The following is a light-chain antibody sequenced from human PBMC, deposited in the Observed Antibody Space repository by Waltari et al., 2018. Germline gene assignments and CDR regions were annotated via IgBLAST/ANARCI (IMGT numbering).Light chain of an antibody. CDR2: GKS. CDR3: QSYGSSLSGSL. V-gene: IGLV1-40*01. CDR1: SSNIGAGYD. Sequence: QSVLTQPPSVSGAPGQRVTISCTGSSSNIGAGYDVQWYQQLPGTAPKLVIYGKSNRPSGVPDRVSGSKSGTSASLAITGLQAEDEADYYCQSYGSSLSGSLFGGGTKRTVL. J-gene: IGLJ2*01.